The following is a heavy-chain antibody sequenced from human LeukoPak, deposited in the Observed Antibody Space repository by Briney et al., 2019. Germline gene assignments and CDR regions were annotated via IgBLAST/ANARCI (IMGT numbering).Heavy chain of an antibody. V-gene: IGHV1-18*01. CDR3: ARITQTDHDFDY. D-gene: IGHD1-14*01. Sequence: ASVKVSCKASGYTFTSYGISWVRQAPGQGLEWMGWISTYNGNTDYAQKLQGRVTMTTDTSTSTAYMELRSLRSDDTAVYYCARITQTDHDFDYWGQGTLVIVSS. J-gene: IGHJ4*02. CDR1: GYTFTSYG. CDR2: ISTYNGNT.